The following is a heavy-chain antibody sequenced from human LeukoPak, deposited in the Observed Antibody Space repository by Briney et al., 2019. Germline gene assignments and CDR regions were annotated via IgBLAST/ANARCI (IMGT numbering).Heavy chain of an antibody. Sequence: GSLRLSCAASGFTFSSYSMNWARQAPGKGLEWISYITRDSGIKTYADSVKGRFTLSRDNAKNSLYLQMNSLRDEDTAVYYCARDKNWGFDYWGQGSLVTVSS. CDR1: GFTFSSYS. J-gene: IGHJ4*02. CDR2: ITRDSGIK. V-gene: IGHV3-48*02. CDR3: ARDKNWGFDY. D-gene: IGHD7-27*01.